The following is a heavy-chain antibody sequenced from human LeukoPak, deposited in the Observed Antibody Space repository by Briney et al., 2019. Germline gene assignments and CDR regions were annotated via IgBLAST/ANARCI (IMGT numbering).Heavy chain of an antibody. V-gene: IGHV4-39*07. D-gene: IGHD4-17*01. J-gene: IGHJ4*02. CDR3: ARVSFYGDYPMLDY. CDR2: IYFSGST. CDR1: GGSISSSSYY. Sequence: SETLSLTCTVSGGSISSSSYYWGWIRQPPGKGLEWIGSIYFSGSTYYIPSLKSRVTISVDRSKNQFSLKLSSVTAADTAVYYCARVSFYGDYPMLDYWGQGTLVTVSS.